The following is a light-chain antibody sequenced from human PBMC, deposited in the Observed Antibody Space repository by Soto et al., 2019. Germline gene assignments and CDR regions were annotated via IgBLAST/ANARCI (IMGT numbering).Light chain of an antibody. CDR2: EVT. CDR1: RSDVGAYGY. CDR3: SSYASSSTLYV. V-gene: IGLV2-14*01. J-gene: IGLJ1*01. Sequence: LTQPASVSGSPGQSIPISCTGTRSDVGAYGYVSWYQQHPGKAPQLMIYEVTNRPSVIAYRFSGSKSGNTPSLTISGLQAEDEADYYCSSYASSSTLYVFGTGTKVTVL.